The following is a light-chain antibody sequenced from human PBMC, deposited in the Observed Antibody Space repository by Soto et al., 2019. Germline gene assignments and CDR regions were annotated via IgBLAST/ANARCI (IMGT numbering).Light chain of an antibody. Sequence: EIVLTQSPGTLSLSPGERATLSCRASQSVSSSYLAWYKQKPGQAPRLLIYGASSRATGIPDRFSGSGSGTDFTLTISRLEPEDFAVYYCQQYGSSPGWTFGQGTNVEIK. CDR1: QSVSSSY. V-gene: IGKV3-20*01. J-gene: IGKJ1*01. CDR3: QQYGSSPGWT. CDR2: GAS.